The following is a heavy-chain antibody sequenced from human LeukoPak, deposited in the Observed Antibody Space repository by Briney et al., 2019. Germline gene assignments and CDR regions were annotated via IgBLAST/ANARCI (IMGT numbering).Heavy chain of an antibody. D-gene: IGHD2-15*01. CDR2: IKQDGSEM. CDR1: GFTFSIYA. V-gene: IGHV3-7*01. Sequence: PGGSLRLSCAASGFTFSIYAMSWVRQAPEKGLEWVANIKQDGSEMYYVDSVKGRFTISRDNAKNSLYLQMNNLRVGDTAVYYCARDPGRGSCFDYWGQGTLVTVSS. CDR3: ARDPGRGSCFDY. J-gene: IGHJ4*02.